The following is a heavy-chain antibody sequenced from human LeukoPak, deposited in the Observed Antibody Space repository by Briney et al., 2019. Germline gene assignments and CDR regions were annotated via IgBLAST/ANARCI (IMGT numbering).Heavy chain of an antibody. Sequence: PSETLSLTCTVSGGSISSYYWSWIRQPPGKGLEWIGYIYYSGSTNYNPSLKSRVTISVDSSKNQFSLKLSSVTAADTAVYYCARLSSSEYNWFDPWGQGTLVTVSS. J-gene: IGHJ5*02. CDR1: GGSISSYY. D-gene: IGHD6-19*01. V-gene: IGHV4-59*08. CDR3: ARLSSSEYNWFDP. CDR2: IYYSGST.